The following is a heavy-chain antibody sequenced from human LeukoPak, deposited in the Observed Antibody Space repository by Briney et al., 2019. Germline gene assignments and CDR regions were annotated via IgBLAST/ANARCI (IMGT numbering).Heavy chain of an antibody. CDR1: GFTFSDYY. V-gene: IGHV3-11*01. CDR2: ISSSGRLM. D-gene: IGHD1-20*01. CDR3: ARDTNNGLDV. Sequence: GGSLRLSCAAPGFTFSDYYTNWIRQAPGKGLEWVSHISSSGRLMQYADSVKGRFTITRDNAQNFMSLQMNSLKPEDTAVYYCARDTNNGLDVWGRGTTVTVSS. J-gene: IGHJ6*02.